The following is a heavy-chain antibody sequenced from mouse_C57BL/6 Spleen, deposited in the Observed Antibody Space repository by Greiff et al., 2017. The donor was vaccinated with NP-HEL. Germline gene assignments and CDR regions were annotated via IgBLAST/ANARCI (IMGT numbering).Heavy chain of an antibody. CDR3: ARFYYGFDY. J-gene: IGHJ2*01. CDR2: INSNNSGT. CDR1: GYTFTDYY. V-gene: IGHV1-26*01. Sequence: EVQLQQSGPELVKPGASVKISCKASGYTFTDYYMNWVRQVHGKSLEWVGDINSNNSGTSYIQKSKGKATLTVDKSSSTAYMEVRSLTSEDTAVYYCARFYYGFDYWGQGTTLTVSS. D-gene: IGHD1-1*01.